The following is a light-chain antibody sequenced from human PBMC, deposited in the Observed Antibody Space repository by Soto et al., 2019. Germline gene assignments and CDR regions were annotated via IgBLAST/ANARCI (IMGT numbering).Light chain of an antibody. CDR3: QQYNSWLWT. J-gene: IGKJ1*01. CDR2: RAS. V-gene: IGKV3-15*01. Sequence: EIVITQSPATLSVSPGERVTLSFRASHSVSSKLAWYQQKPGQAPRLLIYRASTRATGIPSRFSGSGSGTEFTLIISSLQSEDSAVYYCQQYNSWLWTFGQGTKVDIK. CDR1: HSVSSK.